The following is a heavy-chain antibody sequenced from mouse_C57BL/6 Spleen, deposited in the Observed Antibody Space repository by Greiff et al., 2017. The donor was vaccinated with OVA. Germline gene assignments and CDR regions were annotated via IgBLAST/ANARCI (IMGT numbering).Heavy chain of an antibody. Sequence: VQLVESGAELVRPGTSVKVSCKASGYAFTNYLLEWVKQRPGPGLEWIGVINPGSGGTNYNAKFKGKATLTADKSSSTAYMQLSSLTSEDSAVYFCARRSDGYYPWFAYWGQGTLVTVSA. CDR1: GYAFTNYL. CDR2: INPGSGGT. CDR3: ARRSDGYYPWFAY. V-gene: IGHV1-54*01. D-gene: IGHD2-3*01. J-gene: IGHJ3*01.